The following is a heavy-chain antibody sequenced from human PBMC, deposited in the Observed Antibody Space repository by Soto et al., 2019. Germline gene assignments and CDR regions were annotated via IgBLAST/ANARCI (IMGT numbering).Heavy chain of an antibody. J-gene: IGHJ6*03. CDR3: ARLRVATITDYYYYMDV. Sequence: QVQLQESGPGLVKPSQTLSLTCTVSGGSISSGGYYWSWIRQHPGKGLEWIGYIYYSGSTYYNPSLKSRVTISVDTSKNQFSLKLSSVTAADTAVYYCARLRVATITDYYYYMDVWGKGTTVTVSS. CDR1: GGSISSGGYY. V-gene: IGHV4-31*03. CDR2: IYYSGST. D-gene: IGHD5-12*01.